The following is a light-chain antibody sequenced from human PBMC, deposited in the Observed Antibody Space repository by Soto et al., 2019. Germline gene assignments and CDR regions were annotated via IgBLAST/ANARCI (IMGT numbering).Light chain of an antibody. CDR3: QHLNGYPRA. Sequence: DIQLTQSPSLLSACVGDRVTITCRASQGISTYLAWYQQKPGKAPELLIYAASTWKSGVPSSFSGSGSGTEFTLTINSLQPEDFATYYCQHLNGYPRAFGQGTKVEIK. J-gene: IGKJ1*01. V-gene: IGKV1-9*01. CDR2: AAS. CDR1: QGISTY.